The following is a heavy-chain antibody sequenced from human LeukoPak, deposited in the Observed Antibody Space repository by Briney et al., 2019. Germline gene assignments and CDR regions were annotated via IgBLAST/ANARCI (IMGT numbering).Heavy chain of an antibody. D-gene: IGHD3-22*01. CDR1: GGSISSSSYY. V-gene: IGHV4-39*01. CDR3: ASGRITMIVVVTPPHY. Sequence: PSEALSLTCTVSGGSISSSSYYWGWIRQPPGKGLEWIGSIYYSGSNYYNPSLKSRVTISVDTSKNQFSLKLSSVTAADTAVYYCASGRITMIVVVTPPHYWGQGTLVTVSS. J-gene: IGHJ4*02. CDR2: IYYSGSN.